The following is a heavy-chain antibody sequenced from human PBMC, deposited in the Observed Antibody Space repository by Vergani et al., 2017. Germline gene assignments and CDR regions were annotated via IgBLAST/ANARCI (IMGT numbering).Heavy chain of an antibody. V-gene: IGHV1-69*08. Sequence: QVQLVQSGAEVKKPGSSVKVSCKASGGTFSSYTISWVRQAPGQGLEWMGRIIAILGMANYAQKFQGRVTITAEKYTSTAYMELSSLRSEDTAVYYCARDEGSGWYEYYNWSDSWGQGTLVTVSS. D-gene: IGHD6-19*01. CDR2: IIAILGMA. J-gene: IGHJ5*01. CDR1: GGTFSSYT. CDR3: ARDEGSGWYEYYNWSDS.